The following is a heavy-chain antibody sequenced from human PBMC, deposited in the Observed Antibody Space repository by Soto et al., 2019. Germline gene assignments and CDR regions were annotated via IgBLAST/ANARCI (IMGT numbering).Heavy chain of an antibody. D-gene: IGHD3-3*01. CDR1: GFTFSSYG. J-gene: IGHJ6*02. Sequence: QVQLVESGGGVVQPGRSVRLSCAASGFTFSSYGMHWVRQAPGKGLEWVAVISYDGSNKYYADSVKGRFTISRDNSKNTLYLQMNSLRAEDTAVYYCAKDPDDFWSGYFLPPGYYYYYGMDVWGQGTTVTVSS. V-gene: IGHV3-30*18. CDR2: ISYDGSNK. CDR3: AKDPDDFWSGYFLPPGYYYYYGMDV.